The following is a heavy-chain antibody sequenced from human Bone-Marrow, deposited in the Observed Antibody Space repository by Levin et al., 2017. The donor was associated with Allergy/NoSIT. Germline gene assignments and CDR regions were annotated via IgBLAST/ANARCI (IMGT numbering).Heavy chain of an antibody. CDR2: IYSGGST. CDR1: GGYIGSHY. J-gene: IGHJ3*02. V-gene: IGHV4-59*11. CDR3: ARGGVLFGLDI. D-gene: IGHD3-16*01. Sequence: SETLSLTCSVSGGYIGSHYWTWIRQPPGKGLEWIGSIYSGGSTNYNPALRSRVTISADTSKNQFSLKLSSMTAADTAVYYCARGGVLFGLDIWSQGTMVTVSS.